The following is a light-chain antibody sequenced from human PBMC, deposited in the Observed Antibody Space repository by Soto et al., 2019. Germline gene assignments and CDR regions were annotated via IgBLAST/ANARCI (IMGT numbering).Light chain of an antibody. J-gene: IGLJ2*01. CDR3: QTWGTGIVV. CDR2: LNSDGSH. V-gene: IGLV4-69*01. Sequence: QPVLTQSPSASASLGASVKLTCTLSSGHSSYAIAWHQQQQEKGPRYLMKLNSDGSHSKGDEIPDRFSGSSSGAERYLTISSLQSEDEADYYCQTWGTGIVVFGGGTKLTVL. CDR1: SGHSSYA.